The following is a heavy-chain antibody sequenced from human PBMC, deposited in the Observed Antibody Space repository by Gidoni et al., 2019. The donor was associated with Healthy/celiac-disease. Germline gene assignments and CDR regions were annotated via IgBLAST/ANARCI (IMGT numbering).Heavy chain of an antibody. Sequence: QLQLQESGPGLVKPSETLSLTCTVSGGSISSSSYYWGWIRQPPGRGLEWIGSIYSSGGTYYNPALKSRVTISVDTSKNQVALRLSSVAAAETAVYYCARRRGFDGDYQDDYYYGMDVWGQGTTVTVSS. CDR3: ARRRGFDGDYQDDYYYGMDV. J-gene: IGHJ6*02. CDR1: GGSISSSSYY. CDR2: IYSSGGT. V-gene: IGHV4-39*01. D-gene: IGHD4-17*01.